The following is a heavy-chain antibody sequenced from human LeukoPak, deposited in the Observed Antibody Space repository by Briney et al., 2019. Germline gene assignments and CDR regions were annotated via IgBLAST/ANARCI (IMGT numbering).Heavy chain of an antibody. D-gene: IGHD6-6*01. Sequence: GGSLRLSCTASGFSFSGHWMHWARQLPGKGLVWVSRISPTGSATSYADSVKGRFTVSRDNAKNTLYLQVNNLRAEDTAVYYCARGPNSNWSGLDFWGQGTLLTVSS. CDR2: ISPTGSAT. CDR3: ARGPNSNWSGLDF. J-gene: IGHJ4*02. V-gene: IGHV3-74*01. CDR1: GFSFSGHW.